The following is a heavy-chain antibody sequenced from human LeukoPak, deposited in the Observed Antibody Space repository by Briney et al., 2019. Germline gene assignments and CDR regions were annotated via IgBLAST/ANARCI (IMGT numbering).Heavy chain of an antibody. J-gene: IGHJ5*02. CDR1: GGSFSGYY. CDR3: ARSRRITMVRGVIRAFDP. V-gene: IGHV4-34*01. CDR2: INHSGST. Sequence: PSETLSLTCAVYGGSFSGYYWSWIRQPPGKGLEWIGEINHSGSTNYNPSLKSRVTISVDTSKNQFSLKLSSVTAADTAVYYCARSRRITMVRGVIRAFDPWGQGILVTVSS. D-gene: IGHD3-10*01.